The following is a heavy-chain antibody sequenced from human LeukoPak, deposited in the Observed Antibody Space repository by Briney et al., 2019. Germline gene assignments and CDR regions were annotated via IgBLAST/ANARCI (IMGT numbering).Heavy chain of an antibody. Sequence: TLTLTFTFSGFSLITSGMCVSWLRQPPGKALEWLARIDWDDDKYYSTSLKTRLTISNDTSKNQVVLTMTNMDPVDTATYYCARMIAFGVVYDAFDVWGQGTMVTVSS. D-gene: IGHD3-3*01. CDR1: GFSLITSGMC. J-gene: IGHJ3*01. V-gene: IGHV2-70*11. CDR3: ARMIAFGVVYDAFDV. CDR2: IDWDDDK.